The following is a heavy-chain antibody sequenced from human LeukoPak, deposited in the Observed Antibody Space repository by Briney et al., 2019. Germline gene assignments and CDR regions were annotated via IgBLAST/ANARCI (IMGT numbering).Heavy chain of an antibody. V-gene: IGHV3-53*01. CDR2: LYRDGNT. CDR1: GFSVSRTY. CDR3: ARDSGDGDYEPLDS. D-gene: IGHD4-17*01. Sequence: PGGSLRLSCAASGFSVSRTYMHWFRQAPGKGLEWVSTLYRDGNTFYADYVRGRFIISRDNSKNTLHLQMSSLRVEDTAVYYCARDSGDGDYEPLDSWGQGTLVTVSS. J-gene: IGHJ4*02.